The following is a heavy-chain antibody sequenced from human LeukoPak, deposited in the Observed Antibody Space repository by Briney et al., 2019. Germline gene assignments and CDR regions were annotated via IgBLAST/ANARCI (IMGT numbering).Heavy chain of an antibody. D-gene: IGHD3-22*01. V-gene: IGHV3-30*02. CDR3: ARDQNYYDSSGYYWDTLDY. CDR2: IRYDGSNK. CDR1: GFTFSSYG. J-gene: IGHJ4*02. Sequence: GGSLRLSCAAPGFTFSSYGMHWVRQAPGKGLEWVAFIRYDGSNKYYADSVKGRFTISRDNSKNTLYLQMNSLRAEDTAVYYCARDQNYYDSSGYYWDTLDYWGQGTLVTVSS.